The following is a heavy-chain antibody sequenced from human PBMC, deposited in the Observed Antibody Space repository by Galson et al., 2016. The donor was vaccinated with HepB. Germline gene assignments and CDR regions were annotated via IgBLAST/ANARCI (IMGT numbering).Heavy chain of an antibody. CDR3: ARTFPDLDYYSPGKYFFDT. D-gene: IGHD3-10*01. J-gene: IGHJ5*02. V-gene: IGHV4-31*03. Sequence: TLSLTCTVSGGAISRGGYYWSWIRQVPGKGPEWIGYTFYSGSDYYNPSFKNRVTISADTSKNQIYLNMMFATVADTAVYYCARTFPDLDYYSPGKYFFDTWGQGARVIVSA. CDR1: GGAISRGGYY. CDR2: TFYSGSD.